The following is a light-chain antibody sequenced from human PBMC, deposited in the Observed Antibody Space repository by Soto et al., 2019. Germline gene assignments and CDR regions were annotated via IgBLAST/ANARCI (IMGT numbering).Light chain of an antibody. CDR2: NVS. CDR3: SSYTSSTTPV. Sequence: QPVLTQPASVSGSPGQSITISCTGTSRDVGGYDYVSWYQHHPGKAPKLMIYNVSNRPSGVSNRFSGSKSGNTASLTISGLQAEDEADYYCSSYTSSTTPVFGGGTKLTVL. CDR1: SRDVGGYDY. J-gene: IGLJ2*01. V-gene: IGLV2-14*03.